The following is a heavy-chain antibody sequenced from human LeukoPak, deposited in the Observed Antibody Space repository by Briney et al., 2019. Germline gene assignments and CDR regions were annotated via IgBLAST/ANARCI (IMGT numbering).Heavy chain of an antibody. Sequence: PSETLSLTCAVYGGSFSGYFWSWIRQPPGKGLEWIGEINRSGSTNYNPSLKSRVTISVDTSKTQFSLKMSSVTAADTAVYYCARRNYYGSGRGWFDPWGQGILVTVSS. J-gene: IGHJ5*02. CDR3: ARRNYYGSGRGWFDP. D-gene: IGHD3-10*01. V-gene: IGHV4-34*01. CDR1: GGSFSGYF. CDR2: INRSGST.